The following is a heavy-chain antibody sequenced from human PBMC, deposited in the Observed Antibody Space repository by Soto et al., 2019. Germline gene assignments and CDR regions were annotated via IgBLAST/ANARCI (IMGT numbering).Heavy chain of an antibody. V-gene: IGHV3-74*01. CDR3: AREGVGADIDAIDI. D-gene: IGHD1-26*01. CDR2: INSDGSST. J-gene: IGHJ3*02. Sequence: EVQLVESGGGLVQPGGSLRLSCAASGFTFSSYWMHWVRQAPGKGLVWVSRINSDGSSTSYADSVKGRFTISRDNAKNTLYLQMNSLRAEDTAVYYCAREGVGADIDAIDIWGQGTMVTVSS. CDR1: GFTFSSYW.